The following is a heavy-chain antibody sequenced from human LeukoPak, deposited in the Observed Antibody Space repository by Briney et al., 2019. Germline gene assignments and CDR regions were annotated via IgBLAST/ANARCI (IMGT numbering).Heavy chain of an antibody. Sequence: SETLSLTCAVYGGSFSGYYWSWIRQPPGKGLEWIGEINHSGSTNYNPSLKSRVTISVDTSKNQFSLKLSSVTAADTAVYYCAREPLVVTRGVDYWGQGTLVTVSS. V-gene: IGHV4-34*01. CDR2: INHSGST. CDR3: AREPLVVTRGVDY. CDR1: GGSFSGYY. D-gene: IGHD3-22*01. J-gene: IGHJ4*02.